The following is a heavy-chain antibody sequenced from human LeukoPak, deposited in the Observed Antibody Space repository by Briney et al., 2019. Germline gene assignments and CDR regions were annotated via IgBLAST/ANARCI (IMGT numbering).Heavy chain of an antibody. CDR1: GGSFSGYY. CDR3: ARVGGFLTNWFDP. V-gene: IGHV4-34*01. J-gene: IGHJ5*02. Sequence: SEALSLTCAVYGGSFSGYYWSWIRQPPGKGLEWIGEINHSGSTNYNPSLKSRVTISVDTSKNQFSLKLSSVTAADTAVYYCARVGGFLTNWFDPWGQGTLVTVSS. CDR2: INHSGST. D-gene: IGHD3-16*01.